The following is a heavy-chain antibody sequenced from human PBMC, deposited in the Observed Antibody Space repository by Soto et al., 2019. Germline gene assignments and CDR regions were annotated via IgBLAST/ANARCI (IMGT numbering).Heavy chain of an antibody. CDR2: IIPFFRGT. J-gene: IGHJ6*02. Sequence: SVKVSCKASGGTFSSQAISWVRQAPGQGLEWMGQIIPFFRGTKYAQKFQGRVTITADDSTSTAYMDLSSLRSEDTAVYYCARDVPLHYYDSPYYYCSMDVWGQGTKVTVSS. V-gene: IGHV1-69*13. CDR3: ARDVPLHYYDSPYYYCSMDV. CDR1: GGTFSSQA. D-gene: IGHD3-16*01.